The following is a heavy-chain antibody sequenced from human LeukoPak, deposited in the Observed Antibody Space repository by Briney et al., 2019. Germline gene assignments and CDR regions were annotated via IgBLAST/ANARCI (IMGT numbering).Heavy chain of an antibody. CDR1: GGSISSYY. CDR2: IYYSGST. Sequence: SETLSLTCTVSGGSISSYYWSWIRQPPGKGLEWIGYIYYSGSTNYNPSLKSRVTMSVDTSKNQFSLKLSSVTAADTAVYYCAREAVFGVVIRLWFDPWGQGTLVTVSS. CDR3: AREAVFGVVIRLWFDP. D-gene: IGHD3-3*01. J-gene: IGHJ5*02. V-gene: IGHV4-59*12.